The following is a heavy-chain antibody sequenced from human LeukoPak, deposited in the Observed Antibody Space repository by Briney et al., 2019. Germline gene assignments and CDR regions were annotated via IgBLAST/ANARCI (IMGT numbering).Heavy chain of an antibody. CDR1: GYTFTGYY. Sequence: ASVKVSCKASGYTFTGYYMHWVRQAPGQGLEWMGWINPNSGGTNYAQKFQGRVTMTRDTSISTAYMELSRLRSDDTAVYYCAYVDTAMVTSFDYWGQGTLVTGSS. CDR2: INPNSGGT. D-gene: IGHD5-18*01. J-gene: IGHJ4*02. V-gene: IGHV1-2*02. CDR3: AYVDTAMVTSFDY.